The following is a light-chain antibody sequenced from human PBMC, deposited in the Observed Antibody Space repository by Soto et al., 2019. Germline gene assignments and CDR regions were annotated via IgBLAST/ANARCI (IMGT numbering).Light chain of an antibody. CDR3: SSYTSSSTYYV. CDR2: DVS. V-gene: IGLV2-14*01. CDR1: SSDVGGYNY. J-gene: IGLJ1*01. Sequence: QSALTQPASVSGSPGQSITISCTGTSSDVGGYNYVSWYQQRPGKAPKLMIYDVSNRPSGVSNRFSGSKSGNTASLTISGLQAEDEADYYCSSYTSSSTYYVFGPGTKVTVL.